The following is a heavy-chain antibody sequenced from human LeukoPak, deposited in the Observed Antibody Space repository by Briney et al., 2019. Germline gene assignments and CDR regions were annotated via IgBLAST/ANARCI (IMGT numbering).Heavy chain of an antibody. V-gene: IGHV3-21*01. CDR2: ISSSSSYI. CDR3: ARSYMAVTTLIAFDI. D-gene: IGHD4-11*01. J-gene: IGHJ3*02. CDR1: GFTFSSYS. Sequence: GGSLRLSCAASGFTFSSYSMNWVRQAPGKGLEWVSSISSSSSYIYYADSVKGRFAISRDNAKNSLYLQMNSLRAEDTAVYYCARSYMAVTTLIAFDIWGQGTMVTVSS.